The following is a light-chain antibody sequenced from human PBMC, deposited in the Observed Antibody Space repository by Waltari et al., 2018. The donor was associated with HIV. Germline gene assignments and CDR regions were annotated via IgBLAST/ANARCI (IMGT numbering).Light chain of an antibody. CDR2: GAI. CDR3: QQYHDWPT. CDR1: LSVSSN. V-gene: IGKV3-15*01. Sequence: IVMTQSPAALSVSPGGRVTLSCRASLSVSSNVAWYQQKPGQPVRLRISGAIARATGGPGRLSGSGSGTAFTLSIDGLQSDDFGLYYCQQYHDWPTFGQGTKVEI. J-gene: IGKJ1*01.